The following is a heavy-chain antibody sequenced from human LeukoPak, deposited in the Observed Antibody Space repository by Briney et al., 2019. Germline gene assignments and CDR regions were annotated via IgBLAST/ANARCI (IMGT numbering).Heavy chain of an antibody. CDR2: INPHSGVT. Sequence: ASVKVSCKASGFTFTGYYIHWVRQAPGQGLEGMGYINPHSGVTNSPQKFQGRVTMTTDTSISAVYMELSSLISDDTAIYYCVREGNELLSKNFDYWGQGTLVTVSS. CDR1: GFTFTGYY. J-gene: IGHJ4*02. D-gene: IGHD2-21*02. CDR3: VREGNELLSKNFDY. V-gene: IGHV1-2*02.